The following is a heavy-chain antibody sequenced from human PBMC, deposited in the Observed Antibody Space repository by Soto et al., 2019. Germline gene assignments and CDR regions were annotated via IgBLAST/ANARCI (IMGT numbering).Heavy chain of an antibody. Sequence: GGSLRLSCAASGFTFDDYAMHWVRKAPGKGLEWVSGISWNSGSICYAGSVQGRFTISRDNAKNYLYLQMNSLRAEDTALYYCAKALLGYCSSTSCLGDAFDIRGQGTMVTGSS. CDR1: GFTFDDYA. CDR3: AKALLGYCSSTSCLGDAFDI. V-gene: IGHV3-9*01. J-gene: IGHJ3*02. CDR2: ISWNSGSI. D-gene: IGHD2-2*01.